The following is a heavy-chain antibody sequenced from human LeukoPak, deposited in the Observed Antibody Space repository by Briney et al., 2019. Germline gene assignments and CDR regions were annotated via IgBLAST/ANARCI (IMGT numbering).Heavy chain of an antibody. CDR2: IYYSGST. V-gene: IGHV4-39*01. Sequence: PWETLSLTCTVSGGSISSSSYYWGWIRQPPGKGLEWIGSIYYSGSTYYNPSLKSRVTISVDTSKNQFSLKLSSVTAADTAVYYCAGLKWWELPLDYWGQGTLVTVSS. CDR1: GGSISSSSYY. D-gene: IGHD1-26*01. CDR3: AGLKWWELPLDY. J-gene: IGHJ4*02.